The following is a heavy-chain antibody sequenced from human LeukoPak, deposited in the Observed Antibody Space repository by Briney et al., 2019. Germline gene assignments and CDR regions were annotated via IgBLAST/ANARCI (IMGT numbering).Heavy chain of an antibody. CDR1: GGSISSYY. CDR3: ARTYCSSTSCVLDY. CDR2: IYYSGST. J-gene: IGHJ4*02. D-gene: IGHD2-2*01. Sequence: SETLSLTCTVSGGSISSYYWSWIRQPPGKGLEWIGYIYYSGSTNYNPSLKSRVTISVDTSKNQFSLKLSSVTAADTAVYYCARTYCSSTSCVLDYWGQGTLVTVSS. V-gene: IGHV4-59*08.